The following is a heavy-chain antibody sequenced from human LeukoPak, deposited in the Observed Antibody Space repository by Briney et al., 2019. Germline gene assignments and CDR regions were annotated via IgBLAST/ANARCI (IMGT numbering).Heavy chain of an antibody. D-gene: IGHD6-13*01. CDR1: GFTFSSYA. CDR2: ISYDGSNK. CDR3: AREPAARSKYFQH. J-gene: IGHJ1*01. Sequence: PGGSLRLSCAASGFTFSSYAMHWVREAPGKGLEWVAVISYDGSNKDYAVSVKGRFTISRDNYKITLYLQMNSLRAEDTAVYDCAREPAARSKYFQHWGQGTLVTVSS. V-gene: IGHV3-30*01.